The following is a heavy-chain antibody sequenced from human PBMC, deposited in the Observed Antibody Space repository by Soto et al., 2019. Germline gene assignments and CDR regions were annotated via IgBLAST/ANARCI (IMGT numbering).Heavy chain of an antibody. CDR1: GYTFTSYA. J-gene: IGHJ4*02. CDR2: ISAHNDNT. Sequence: ASVKVSCKASGYTFTSYAISWVRQAPGQGLEWMGWISAHNDNTKYAQKLQGRVTMTTDTSTSTAYMELRSLRSDDTAVYYCARDSPPVDDWGQGTLVTVSS. V-gene: IGHV1-18*01. CDR3: ARDSPPVDD.